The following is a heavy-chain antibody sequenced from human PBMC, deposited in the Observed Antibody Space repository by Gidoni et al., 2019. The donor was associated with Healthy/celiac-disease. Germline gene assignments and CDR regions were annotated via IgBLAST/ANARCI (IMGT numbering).Heavy chain of an antibody. Sequence: QLPLQESDTRLVTPSTALSLTWAVAGGSIINYYWSWIRQPPGKGLEWIGYIYYSGSTNYNPSLKSRVTISVDTSKNQFSLKLRSVTAADTAVYYCATSRSGLVPVSPYYFDYWGQGTLVTVSS. CDR2: IYYSGST. J-gene: IGHJ4*02. CDR1: GGSIINYY. CDR3: ATSRSGLVPVSPYYFDY. D-gene: IGHD6-19*01. V-gene: IGHV4-59*01.